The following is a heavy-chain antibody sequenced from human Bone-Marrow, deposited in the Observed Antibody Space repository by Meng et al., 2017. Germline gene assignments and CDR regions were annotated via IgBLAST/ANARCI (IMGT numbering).Heavy chain of an antibody. J-gene: IGHJ3*02. V-gene: IGHV3-11*04. CDR3: ARDQHRGYYDSSGYYSDAFDI. D-gene: IGHD3-22*01. Sequence: GESLKISCAASGFTFSDYYMSWIRQAPGKGLEWVSYISSSGSTRYYADSVKGRFTISRDNAKNSLYLQMNSLRAEDTAVYYCARDQHRGYYDSSGYYSDAFDIWGQGTMVTVSS. CDR2: ISSSGSTR. CDR1: GFTFSDYY.